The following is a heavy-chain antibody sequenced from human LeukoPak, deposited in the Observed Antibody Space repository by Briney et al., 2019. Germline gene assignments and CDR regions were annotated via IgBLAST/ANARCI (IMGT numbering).Heavy chain of an antibody. CDR2: IIPILGIA. V-gene: IGHV1-69*04. J-gene: IGHJ4*02. CDR3: ARDGYSYGYDPDY. Sequence: SVKVSCKASGYTFTGYYTHWVRQAPGQGLEWMGRIIPILGIANYAQKFQGRVTITADKATSTAYMELSSLRSEDTAVYYCARDGYSYGYDPDYWGQGTLVTVSS. CDR1: GYTFTGYY. D-gene: IGHD5-18*01.